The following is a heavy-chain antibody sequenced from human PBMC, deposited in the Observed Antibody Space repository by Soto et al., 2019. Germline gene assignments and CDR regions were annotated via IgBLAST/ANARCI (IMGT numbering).Heavy chain of an antibody. V-gene: IGHV1-46*02. CDR3: ARGGHIAVVTDSFDS. J-gene: IGHJ4*02. CDR2: IHPSGGGS. D-gene: IGHD2-21*02. Sequence: ASVKVSCKSSGYPFNTYYLHWVRQAPGQGLEWMGMIHPSGGGSTYAQKFLGRVTMTMDSSTSTVFMELTGLRSADTAVYYCARGGHIAVVTDSFDSWGQGTLVTVPQ. CDR1: GYPFNTYY.